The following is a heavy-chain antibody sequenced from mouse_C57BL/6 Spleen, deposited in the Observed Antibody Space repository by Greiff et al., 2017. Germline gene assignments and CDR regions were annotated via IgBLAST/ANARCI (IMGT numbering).Heavy chain of an antibody. CDR3: ARSRAYYSNYGWGDY. CDR2: IDPPERYT. V-gene: IGHV1-69*01. CDR1: GYTFTSYW. D-gene: IGHD2-5*01. J-gene: IGHJ4*01. Sequence: QVQLQQPGAELVMPGASVKLSCKASGYTFTSYWMHWVKQRPGQGLEWIGEIDPPERYTNYNQKFKGKGTLTVAQSSSTAYMQLRSLTSEDSAVYYCARSRAYYSNYGWGDYWVQGTSVTVSS.